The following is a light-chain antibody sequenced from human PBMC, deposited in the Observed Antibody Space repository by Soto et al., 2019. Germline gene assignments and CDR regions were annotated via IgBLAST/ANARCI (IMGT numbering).Light chain of an antibody. V-gene: IGLV2-23*02. CDR2: EVN. CDR3: CSFAPGVTWV. J-gene: IGLJ3*02. Sequence: QSVLTQPASVSGSPGQSITISCTGASSDVGKYNLVSWYQRHPGKAPKLIIYEVNKRPSGVSNRFSGSKSGNTASLTISGLQAEDEADYSCCSFAPGVTWVFGGGTKLTVL. CDR1: SSDVGKYNL.